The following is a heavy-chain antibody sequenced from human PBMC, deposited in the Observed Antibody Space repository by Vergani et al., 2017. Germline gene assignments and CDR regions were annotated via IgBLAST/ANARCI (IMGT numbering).Heavy chain of an antibody. V-gene: IGHV1-46*02. D-gene: IGHD2-15*01. CDR1: GYIFKNYY. CDR3: ARSIGYCTSGSVRPDYFGL. CDR2: VNFVTGAA. Sequence: QVQLVQSGAAVKKPGASAKVSCTASGYIFKNYYMHWLRLAPGQGFQWMGVVNFVTGAATSPQKFEGRITMTRDTSTATFYMDLSSLKYEDTAIYYCARSIGYCTSGSVRPDYFGLWDQVSLVSVSA. J-gene: IGHJ4*02.